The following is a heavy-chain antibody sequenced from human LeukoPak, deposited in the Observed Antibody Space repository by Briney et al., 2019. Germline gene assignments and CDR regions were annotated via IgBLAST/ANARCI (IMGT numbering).Heavy chain of an antibody. CDR3: ARVQPRYCSSTSCYDY. CDR1: GYTFTGYY. CDR2: INPNSGGT. D-gene: IGHD2-2*01. V-gene: IGHV1-2*02. J-gene: IGHJ4*02. Sequence: GASVTVSCKASGYTFTGYYMHWVRQAPGQGLEWMGWINPNSGGTNYAQKFQGRVTMTRDTSISTAYMELSRLRSDDTAVYYCARVQPRYCSSTSCYDYWGQGTLVTVSS.